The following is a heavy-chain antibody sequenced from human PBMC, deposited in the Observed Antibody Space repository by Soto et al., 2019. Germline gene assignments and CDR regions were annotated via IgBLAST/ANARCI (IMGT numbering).Heavy chain of an antibody. CDR2: IYYSGST. D-gene: IGHD6-13*01. CDR3: AREGYSSSWYRAPDGMDV. J-gene: IGHJ6*02. Sequence: PSETLSLTCAVSGGSTSSYYWSWSRQPPGKGLEWIGYIYYSGSTNYNPSPKSRVTISVDTSKNQFSLKLSSVAAADTAVYYCAREGYSSSWYRAPDGMDVWGQGTTVTVSS. V-gene: IGHV4-59*01. CDR1: GGSTSSYY.